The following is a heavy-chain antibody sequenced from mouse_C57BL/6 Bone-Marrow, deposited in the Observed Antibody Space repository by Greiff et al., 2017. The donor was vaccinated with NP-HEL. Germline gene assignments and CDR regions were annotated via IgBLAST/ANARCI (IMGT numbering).Heavy chain of an antibody. CDR1: GYPFTSSW. Sequence: QVQLQQPGAELVKPGASVKMSCKASGYPFTSSWITWVKQRPGQGLEWIGDIYPGSGSTNYTEKFKSKATLTVDTSSSTAYMQLSSLTSEDSAVYYCARCGPTSRWFAYWGQGTLVTVSA. D-gene: IGHD2-10*01. CDR2: IYPGSGST. J-gene: IGHJ3*01. V-gene: IGHV1-55*01. CDR3: ARCGPTSRWFAY.